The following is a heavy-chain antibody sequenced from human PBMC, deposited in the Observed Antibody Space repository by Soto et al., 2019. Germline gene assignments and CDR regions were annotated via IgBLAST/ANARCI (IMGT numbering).Heavy chain of an antibody. J-gene: IGHJ4*02. V-gene: IGHV3-23*01. D-gene: IGHD3-22*01. CDR3: AKDRGVTMIVVVCDY. CDR1: GFTFSSYA. Sequence: GGSLRLSCAASGFTFSSYAMSWVRQAPGKGLEWVSAISGSGGSTNYADSVKGRFTISRDNSKNTLYLQMNSLRAEDTAVYYCAKDRGVTMIVVVCDYWGQGTLVTVSS. CDR2: ISGSGGST.